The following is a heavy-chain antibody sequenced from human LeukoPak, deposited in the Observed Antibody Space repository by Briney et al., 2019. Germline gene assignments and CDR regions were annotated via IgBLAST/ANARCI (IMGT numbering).Heavy chain of an antibody. Sequence: SETLSLTCAVFGGSFSGYYWTWIRQRPGKGLGWIGEINDSGRTNFNPSLKSRVTMSVDTSKNQFSLKLGSMTAADTAVYYCARGGLRFLEGLPDYWGQGTPVTVSS. V-gene: IGHV4-34*01. CDR3: ARGGLRFLEGLPDY. D-gene: IGHD3-3*01. CDR2: INDSGRT. CDR1: GGSFSGYY. J-gene: IGHJ4*02.